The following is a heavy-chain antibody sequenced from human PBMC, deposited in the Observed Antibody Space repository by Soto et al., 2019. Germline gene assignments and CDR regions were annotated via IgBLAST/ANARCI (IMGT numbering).Heavy chain of an antibody. Sequence: SETLSLTCTVSGASISSYYWTWIRQPPGKGLEWIGNIYYSGTTNYSPSLKSRLTISIDTSKSQFSLKLASVTAADTAVYYCTGRLATAGWFDPRGQGTLVTVSS. CDR1: GASISSYY. V-gene: IGHV4-59*01. CDR2: IYYSGTT. J-gene: IGHJ5*02. D-gene: IGHD6-13*01. CDR3: TGRLATAGWFDP.